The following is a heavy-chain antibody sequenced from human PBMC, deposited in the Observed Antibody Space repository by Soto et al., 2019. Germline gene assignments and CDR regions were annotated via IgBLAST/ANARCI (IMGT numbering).Heavy chain of an antibody. V-gene: IGHV1-46*01. CDR2: VYPSGGTT. J-gene: IGHJ4*02. Sequence: QVQLVQSGAEVKKPGASVKVSCTASGYTFTSYYVHWVRQAPGQGLEWMGMVYPSGGTTKYAQKFQGRVAVIADASTSTVYMELHSLRSDDTAAYYCATTMTMPWYFDYWGQGTLVSVS. CDR3: ATTMTMPWYFDY. D-gene: IGHD4-17*01. CDR1: GYTFTSYY.